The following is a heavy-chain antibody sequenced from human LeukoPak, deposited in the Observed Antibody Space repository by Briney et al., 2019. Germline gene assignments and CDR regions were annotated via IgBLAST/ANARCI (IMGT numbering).Heavy chain of an antibody. V-gene: IGHV1-2*04. CDR2: INPNSGGT. CDR3: ARSVATIPHYYYGMDV. CDR1: GYTFTGYY. Sequence: GASVKVSCKASGYTFTGYYMHWVRQAPGQGLEWMGWINPNSGGTNYAQKFQGWVTMTRDTSISTAYMELSRLRSDDTAVYYCARSVATIPHYYYGMDVWGQGTTVTVSS. J-gene: IGHJ6*02. D-gene: IGHD5-12*01.